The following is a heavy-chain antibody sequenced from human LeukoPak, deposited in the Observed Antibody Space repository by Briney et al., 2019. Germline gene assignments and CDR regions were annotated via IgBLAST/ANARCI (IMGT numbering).Heavy chain of an antibody. CDR3: ARTYNWNNGRFQAFDI. Sequence: SETLSLTCTVSGYSISSGYYWGWIRQPPGKGLEWIGSIYHSGSTYYNPSLKSRVTISVDTSKNQFSLKLSSVTAADTAVYYCARTYNWNNGRFQAFDIWGQGTMVTVSS. J-gene: IGHJ3*02. D-gene: IGHD1/OR15-1a*01. V-gene: IGHV4-38-2*02. CDR1: GYSISSGYY. CDR2: IYHSGST.